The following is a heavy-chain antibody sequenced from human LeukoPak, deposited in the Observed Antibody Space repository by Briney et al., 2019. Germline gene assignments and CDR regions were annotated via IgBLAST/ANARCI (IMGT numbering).Heavy chain of an antibody. D-gene: IGHD3-10*01. CDR2: IFKDGNT. J-gene: IGHJ5*02. V-gene: IGHV4-59*01. Sequence: SETLSLTCTVSGDSINNFAWSWIRQSPGKGLEWIGCIFKDGNTNYNPFLKSRVTTSVDTSKNQLSLKLRSVTPTDTAIYYCARDLRSGRVNWLDPWGQGTLVTVSS. CDR3: ARDLRSGRVNWLDP. CDR1: GDSINNFA.